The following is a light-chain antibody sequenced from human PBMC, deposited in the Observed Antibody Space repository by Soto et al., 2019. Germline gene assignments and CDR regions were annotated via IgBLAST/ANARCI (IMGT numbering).Light chain of an antibody. CDR1: SSDVGDGDF. Sequence: QSVLTQPASVSGSPRQSITISCTGTSSDVGDGDFVSWYQQRPGNAPKLMIYKVSNRPSWVSNRFSGSKSGNTASLTISGLQAEDEADYYCCSYTRSYTWVFGGGTKLTVL. J-gene: IGLJ3*02. V-gene: IGLV2-14*01. CDR3: CSYTRSYTWV. CDR2: KVS.